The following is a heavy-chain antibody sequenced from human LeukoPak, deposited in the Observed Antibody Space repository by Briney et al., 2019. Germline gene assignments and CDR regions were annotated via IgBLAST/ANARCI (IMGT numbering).Heavy chain of an antibody. CDR1: GFTFSSYS. Sequence: GGSLRLSCAASGFTFSSYSMNWVRQAPGKGLEWVSSISSSSSYIYYADSVKGRFTISRDNAKNSLYLQMNSLRAEDTAVYYCARNSIIVGASLGYWGQGTLVTVSS. J-gene: IGHJ4*02. CDR2: ISSSSSYI. V-gene: IGHV3-21*01. CDR3: ARNSIIVGASLGY. D-gene: IGHD1-26*01.